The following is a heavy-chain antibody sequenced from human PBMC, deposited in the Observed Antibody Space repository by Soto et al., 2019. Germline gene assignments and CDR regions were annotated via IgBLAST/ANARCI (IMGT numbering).Heavy chain of an antibody. CDR1: GFTFSSYF. D-gene: IGHD3-10*01. V-gene: IGHV3-21*01. CDR2: ISSTSTYI. Sequence: EVQLVESGGGLVKPGGSLRLSCAASGFTFSSYFMNWVRQAPGKGLEWVSSISSTSTYIDYADSVKGRFTISRDNAKKSMYLQVNSPRAEDTAVYYCATRVDGYFDSWGQGTLVTVSS. CDR3: ATRVDGYFDS. J-gene: IGHJ4*02.